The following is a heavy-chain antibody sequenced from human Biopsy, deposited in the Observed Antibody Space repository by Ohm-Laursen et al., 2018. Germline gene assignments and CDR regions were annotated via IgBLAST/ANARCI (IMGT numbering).Heavy chain of an antibody. V-gene: IGHV4-59*01. J-gene: IGHJ3*01. CDR1: GASFSGDY. CDR2: ISEGGST. CDR3: ARLYRLDDYWNDDPPDAFDV. D-gene: IGHD3-3*01. Sequence: GTLSLTCTVSGASFSGDYWSWIRQSPGRGLEWIGSISEGGSTYYNPSLGGRVTISVDASKNQFSLKLSSVTAADTAVFFCARLYRLDDYWNDDPPDAFDVWAQGTMVTVSS.